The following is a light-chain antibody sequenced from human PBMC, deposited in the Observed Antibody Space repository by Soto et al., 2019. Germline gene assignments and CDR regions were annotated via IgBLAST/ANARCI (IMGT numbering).Light chain of an antibody. CDR1: QSVSSNY. Sequence: IVLTQSPGTLSVSPGESATLACRASQSVSSNYLAWYQQKPGQPPRLLIYGASSRATGIPDRFSGSGSGADFTLTIPRLEPEDFAVYYCQQYSRLPRTFGQGTRVDIK. CDR2: GAS. CDR3: QQYSRLPRT. V-gene: IGKV3-20*01. J-gene: IGKJ1*01.